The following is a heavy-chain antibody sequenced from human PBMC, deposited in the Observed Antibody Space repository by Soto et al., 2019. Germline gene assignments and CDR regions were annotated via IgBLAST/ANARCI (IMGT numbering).Heavy chain of an antibody. CDR2: ISGSGGST. J-gene: IGHJ4*02. CDR1: GFTFSSYA. Sequence: GGSLRLSCAASGFTFSSYAMSWVRQAPGKGLEWVSAISGSGGSTYYADSVKGRFTISRDNSKNTLYLQMNDLRAEDTAVYFCAKGDGRIVPRHFDYWGQGTLVTVSS. D-gene: IGHD6-6*01. V-gene: IGHV3-23*01. CDR3: AKGDGRIVPRHFDY.